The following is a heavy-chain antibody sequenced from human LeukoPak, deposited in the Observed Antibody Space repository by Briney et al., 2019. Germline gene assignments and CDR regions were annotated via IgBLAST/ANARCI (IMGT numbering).Heavy chain of an antibody. Sequence: PGGSLRLSCAASGFTFSSYAMSWIRQPPGKGLEWIGEINHSGSTNYNPSLKSRVTISVDTSKNQFSLKLSSVTAADTAVYYCARGRKTGDIVVVVAAIRAGWFDPWGQGTLVTVSS. CDR2: INHSGST. J-gene: IGHJ5*02. D-gene: IGHD2-15*01. CDR3: ARGRKTGDIVVVVAAIRAGWFDP. CDR1: GFTFSSYA. V-gene: IGHV4-34*01.